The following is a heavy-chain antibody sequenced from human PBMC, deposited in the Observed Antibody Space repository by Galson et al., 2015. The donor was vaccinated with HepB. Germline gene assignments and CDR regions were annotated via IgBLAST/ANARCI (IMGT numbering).Heavy chain of an antibody. J-gene: IGHJ4*02. CDR1: GYSFTSYW. V-gene: IGHV5-10-1*01. D-gene: IGHD4-17*01. Sequence: QSGAEVKKPGESLRISCKGSGYSFTSYWISWVRQMPGKGLEWMGRIDPSDSYTNYSPSFQGHVTISADKSISTAYLQWSSLKALDTAMYYCELDGDYPWYFDYWGQGTLVTVSS. CDR2: IDPSDSYT. CDR3: ELDGDYPWYFDY.